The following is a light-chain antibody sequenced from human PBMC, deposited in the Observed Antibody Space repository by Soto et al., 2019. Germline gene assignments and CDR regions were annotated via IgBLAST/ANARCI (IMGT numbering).Light chain of an antibody. Sequence: QSVLTQPPSVSGAPGQRVTISCTGSSSNIGAGYDVNWYQQLPGIAPKLLIYRNNNRPSGVPDRFSGSKSGNSASLAITGLQAEDEADYYCQSYDSSLSGYVVFGGRTKLTVI. J-gene: IGLJ2*01. V-gene: IGLV1-40*01. CDR1: SSNIGAGYD. CDR3: QSYDSSLSGYVV. CDR2: RNN.